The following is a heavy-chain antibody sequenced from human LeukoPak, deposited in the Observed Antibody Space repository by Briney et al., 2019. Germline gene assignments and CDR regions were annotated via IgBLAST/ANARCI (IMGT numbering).Heavy chain of an antibody. J-gene: IGHJ4*02. Sequence: GRSLRLSCAASGFAFSKYAMHWVRQAPGKGLEWVTIISDDGRSNYADSVEGRFTISRDNSKNTLHLQMSSLRAEDTAVYYCASTSGYDFWDMGYWGQGTLVTVSS. CDR1: GFAFSKYA. CDR3: ASTSGYDFWDMGY. CDR2: ISDDGRS. D-gene: IGHD5-12*01. V-gene: IGHV3-30*04.